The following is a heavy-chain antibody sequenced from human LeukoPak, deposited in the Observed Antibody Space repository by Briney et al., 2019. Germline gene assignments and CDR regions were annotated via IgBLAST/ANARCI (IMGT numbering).Heavy chain of an antibody. CDR3: ARGAGGFSYYNWFDP. V-gene: IGHV4-39*07. CDR2: IYYSGTT. CDR1: GGSITSGSYY. Sequence: SETLSLTCTVSGGSITSGSYYWGWIRQPPGKGLEWIGSIYYSGTTHYNPSLESRVTISVDTSKNQFSLKLASVTAADTAIYYCARGAGGFSYYNWFDPWGQGTLVTVSS. J-gene: IGHJ5*02. D-gene: IGHD5-18*01.